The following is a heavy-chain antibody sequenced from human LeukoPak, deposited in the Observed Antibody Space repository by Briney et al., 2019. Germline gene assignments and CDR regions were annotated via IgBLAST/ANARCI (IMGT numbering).Heavy chain of an antibody. CDR1: GGTFNNYP. J-gene: IGHJ6*03. Sequence: GASVKVSCKASGGTFNNYPISWVRQAPGQGLEWMGGIIPIFGTANYAQKFQGRVTITADKSTSTAYMELSSLKSEDTAVYYCARGSAGTSTSYYYYYYMDVWGKGTTVTVSS. CDR3: ARGSAGTSTSYYYYYYMDV. CDR2: IIPIFGTA. V-gene: IGHV1-69*06. D-gene: IGHD6-13*01.